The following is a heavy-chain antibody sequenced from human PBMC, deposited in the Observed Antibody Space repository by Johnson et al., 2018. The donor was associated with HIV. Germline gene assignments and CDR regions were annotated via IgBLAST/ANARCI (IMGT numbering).Heavy chain of an antibody. D-gene: IGHD2-15*01. V-gene: IGHV3-7*03. CDR1: GFTVSRNY. J-gene: IGHJ3*02. Sequence: VQLVESGGGVVQPGKSLRLSCAASGFTVSRNYMSWVRQAPGKGLEWVGNIQEDGSQIHYMDSVKGRFTISRDNAENSLYLQMTSLRGEDTAVYYCATDIVVVLAVTGTGAAFDIWGQGTMVTVSS. CDR2: IQEDGSQI. CDR3: ATDIVVVLAVTGTGAAFDI.